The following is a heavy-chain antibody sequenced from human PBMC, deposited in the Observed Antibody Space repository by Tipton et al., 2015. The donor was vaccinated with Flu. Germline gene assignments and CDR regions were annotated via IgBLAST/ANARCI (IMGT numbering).Heavy chain of an antibody. CDR3: ARGPEQWLVNPHYFDY. CDR1: GYSISSGYY. V-gene: IGHV4-38-2*02. D-gene: IGHD6-19*01. J-gene: IGHJ4*02. Sequence: GLVKPSETLSLICTVSGYSISSGYYWGWIRQPPGKGLEWIGSIYHSGSTYYNPSLKSRVTISVDTSKNQFSLKLSSVTAADTAVYYCARGPEQWLVNPHYFDYWGQGTLVTVSS. CDR2: IYHSGST.